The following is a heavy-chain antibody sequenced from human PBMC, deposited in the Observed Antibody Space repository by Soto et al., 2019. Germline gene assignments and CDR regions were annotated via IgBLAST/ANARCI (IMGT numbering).Heavy chain of an antibody. CDR1: GYTFTSYG. J-gene: IGHJ4*02. Sequence: ASVKVSCKASGYTFTSYGISWVRQAPGQGLEWMGWISGYNGNTNHEQKLQGRVTMTTDTSTSTAYMELRSLRSDDTAVFYCGRVVKSGSYPTLIDYWGQGTLVTVSS. D-gene: IGHD1-26*01. V-gene: IGHV1-18*01. CDR2: ISGYNGNT. CDR3: GRVVKSGSYPTLIDY.